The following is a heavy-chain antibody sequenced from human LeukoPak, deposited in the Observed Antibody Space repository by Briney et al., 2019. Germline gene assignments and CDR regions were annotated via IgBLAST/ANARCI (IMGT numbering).Heavy chain of an antibody. CDR3: AELGITMIGGV. J-gene: IGHJ6*04. CDR1: GFTFSSYE. V-gene: IGHV3-48*03. Sequence: GGSLRLSCAASGFTFSSYEMNWVRQAPGKGLEWVLYISSSGSTIYYADSVKGRFTISRDNAKNSLYLQMNSLRAEDTAVYYCAELGITMIGGVWGKGTTVTISS. CDR2: ISSSGSTI. D-gene: IGHD3-10*02.